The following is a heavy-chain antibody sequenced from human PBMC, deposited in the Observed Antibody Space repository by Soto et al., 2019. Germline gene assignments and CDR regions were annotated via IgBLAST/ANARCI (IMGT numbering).Heavy chain of an antibody. V-gene: IGHV3-74*01. D-gene: IGHD2-15*01. Sequence: GGSLRLSCAASGFTFSSYWMHWVRQAPGKGLVWVSRINSDGSSTSYADSVKGRFTISRDNAKNTLYLQMNSLRAEDTAVYYCGGSCYSCRDAFDIWGQGTMVTVSS. CDR2: INSDGSST. CDR3: GGSCYSCRDAFDI. J-gene: IGHJ3*02. CDR1: GFTFSSYW.